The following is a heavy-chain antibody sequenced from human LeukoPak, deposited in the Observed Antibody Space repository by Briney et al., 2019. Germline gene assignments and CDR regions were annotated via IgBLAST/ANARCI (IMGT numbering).Heavy chain of an antibody. CDR2: IIPIFGTA. J-gene: IGHJ4*02. D-gene: IGHD3-22*01. Sequence: SXXVSCKASGGTFSSYAISWVRQAPGQGLEWMGRIIPIFGTANYVQKFQGRVTITTDESTSTDYMERRSLRSEDTAVYYCAGGDSSGYYGDYWGQGTLVTVSS. CDR1: GGTFSSYA. V-gene: IGHV1-69*05. CDR3: AGGDSSGYYGDY.